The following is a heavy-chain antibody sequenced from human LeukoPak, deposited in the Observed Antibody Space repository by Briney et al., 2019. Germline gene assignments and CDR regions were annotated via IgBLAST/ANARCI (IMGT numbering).Heavy chain of an antibody. CDR2: IYYSGST. V-gene: IGHV4-39*07. D-gene: IGHD7-27*01. CDR3: ARGWGYAFDI. CDR1: GGSISSSSYY. J-gene: IGHJ3*02. Sequence: SETLSLTCTVSGGSISSSSYYWGWLRQPPGKGLEWIGSIYYSGSTYYNPSLKSRVTISVDTSKNQFSLKLSSVTAADTAVYYCARGWGYAFDIWGQGTMVTVSS.